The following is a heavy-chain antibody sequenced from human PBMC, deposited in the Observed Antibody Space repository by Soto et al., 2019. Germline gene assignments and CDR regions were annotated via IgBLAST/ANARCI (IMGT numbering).Heavy chain of an antibody. Sequence: ASVKVSCKASGYTFTRYTLNWVRQAPGQRLEWMGWINPDNGNTKSSQKFQDRVIITRDTSASTAYMDLSSLRSEDTAVYYCARGIATGQLDPWGQGTLVTVSS. CDR2: INPDNGNT. D-gene: IGHD2-15*01. J-gene: IGHJ5*02. CDR1: GYTFTRYT. V-gene: IGHV1-3*01. CDR3: ARGIATGQLDP.